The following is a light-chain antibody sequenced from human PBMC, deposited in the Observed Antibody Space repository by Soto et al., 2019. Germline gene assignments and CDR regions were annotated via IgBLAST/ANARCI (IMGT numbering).Light chain of an antibody. Sequence: DIQMTQSPSTLSASVGDRVTITCRASQSISSWLAWYQQKPGKAPKLLIYDASSLESGVPSRFSGSGSGTEFTLTISSLQPDDFATYYCQQYNSYPGPWAWTFGQGTKVEIK. CDR1: QSISSW. V-gene: IGKV1-5*01. CDR2: DAS. J-gene: IGKJ1*01. CDR3: QQYNSYPGPWAWT.